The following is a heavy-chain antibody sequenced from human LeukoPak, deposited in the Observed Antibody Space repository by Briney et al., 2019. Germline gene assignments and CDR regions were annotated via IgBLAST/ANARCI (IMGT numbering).Heavy chain of an antibody. J-gene: IGHJ5*02. CDR1: GFSISSYY. CDR2: IYYSRST. Sequence: PSETLSLTCAVSGFSISSYYWSWIRQPPGQGLEWIGHIYYSRSTNYNPSLKSRVTISVDTSKNQFSLKLSSVTAADTAVYFCARQGIYFASRNFYTWFDPWGNGTLVTVSS. CDR3: ARQGIYFASRNFYTWFDP. D-gene: IGHD3-10*01. V-gene: IGHV4-59*01.